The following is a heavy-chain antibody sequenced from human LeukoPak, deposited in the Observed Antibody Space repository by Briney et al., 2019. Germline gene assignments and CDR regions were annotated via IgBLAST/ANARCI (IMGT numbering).Heavy chain of an antibody. Sequence: SETLSLTCTASGGSISSYYWSWVRQPAGKGLEWIGRIYHSGRTNYKPSLKQRVTMSVDTSKNQFSLKLSSVTAADTAVYYCAREVDTAMDDAFDIWGQGTMVTVSS. D-gene: IGHD5-18*01. J-gene: IGHJ3*02. CDR1: GGSISSYY. CDR2: IYHSGRT. V-gene: IGHV4-4*07. CDR3: AREVDTAMDDAFDI.